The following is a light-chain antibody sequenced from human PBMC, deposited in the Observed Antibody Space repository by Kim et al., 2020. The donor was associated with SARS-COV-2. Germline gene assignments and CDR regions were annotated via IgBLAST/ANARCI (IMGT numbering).Light chain of an antibody. Sequence: SYELTQPSSVSVSPGQTARITCSGDVLAKKYARWFQQKPGQAPVLVNYKDSERPSGIPERFSGSSSGTTVTLTISGAQVEDEADYYCYSAADNNRVFGGGTKLTVL. CDR2: KDS. J-gene: IGLJ2*01. CDR1: VLAKKY. V-gene: IGLV3-27*01. CDR3: YSAADNNRV.